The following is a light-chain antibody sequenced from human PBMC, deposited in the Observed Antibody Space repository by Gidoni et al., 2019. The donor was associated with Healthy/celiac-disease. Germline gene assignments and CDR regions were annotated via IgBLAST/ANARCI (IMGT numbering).Light chain of an antibody. CDR1: QSVSSY. J-gene: IGKJ1*01. Sequence: PAERATLSCRASQSVSSYLAWYQQKPGQAPRLLIYDASNRATGIPARFSGSGSGTDLTLTISSLEPEDFAVYYCRQRSNWTFGQGTKVEIK. V-gene: IGKV3-11*01. CDR2: DAS. CDR3: RQRSNWT.